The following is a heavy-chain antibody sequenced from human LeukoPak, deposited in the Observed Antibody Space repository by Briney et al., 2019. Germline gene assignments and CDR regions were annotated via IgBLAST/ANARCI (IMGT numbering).Heavy chain of an antibody. D-gene: IGHD4-23*01. CDR1: GYTFTSYG. V-gene: IGHV1-18*01. CDR2: ISAYNGNT. Sequence: ASVKVSCKASGYTFTSYGISWVRQAPGQGLEWMGWISAYNGNTNYAQKFQGRVTITADKSTSTAYMELSSLRSEDTAVYYCARTDSATVVIDYWGQGTLVTVSS. J-gene: IGHJ4*02. CDR3: ARTDSATVVIDY.